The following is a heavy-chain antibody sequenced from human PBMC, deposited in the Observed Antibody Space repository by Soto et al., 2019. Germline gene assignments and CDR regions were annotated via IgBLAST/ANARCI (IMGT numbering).Heavy chain of an antibody. Sequence: SETLSLTCAVYGGSFSGYYWSWIRQPPGKGLEWIGEINHSGSTNYNPSLKSRVTISVDTSKSQFSLKLSSVTAADTAVYYCASVKGGSYYYYYYGMDVWGQGTTVTVSS. J-gene: IGHJ6*02. CDR3: ASVKGGSYYYYYYGMDV. CDR1: GGSFSGYY. V-gene: IGHV4-34*01. CDR2: INHSGST. D-gene: IGHD1-26*01.